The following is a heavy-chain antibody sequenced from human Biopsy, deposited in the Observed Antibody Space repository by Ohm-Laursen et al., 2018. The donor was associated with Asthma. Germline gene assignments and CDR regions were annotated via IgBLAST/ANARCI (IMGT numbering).Heavy chain of an antibody. J-gene: IGHJ4*02. CDR3: LRDTLGSYFDI. V-gene: IGHV3-30-3*01. CDR2: ITFDGSTQ. D-gene: IGHD3-9*01. Sequence: SLRLSCSASGRHFGSYNMHWARQAPGKGLEWVAVITFDGSTQHYGDSVKGRFTISRDNSKNMLFLQMNSLRAEDTAVYYCLRDTLGSYFDIWGQGTQVTVSS. CDR1: GRHFGSYN.